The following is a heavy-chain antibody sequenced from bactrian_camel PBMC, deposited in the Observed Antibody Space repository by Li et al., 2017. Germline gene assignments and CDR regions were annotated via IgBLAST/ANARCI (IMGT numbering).Heavy chain of an antibody. CDR2: INTRGIT. CDR3: GASFVGNGNVCAALRANYFGS. Sequence: HVQLVESGGGSVQAGGSLRLSCTRSGFTFDDSDMAWYRQGPGNECELVSSINTRGITYYADSVKGRFTMSHDVAENRPYLEMNSLKPDDTGMYHCGASFVGNGNVCAALRANYFGSWGQGTQVTVS. D-gene: IGHD2*01. J-gene: IGHJ6*01. V-gene: IGHV3S55*01. CDR1: GFTFDDSD.